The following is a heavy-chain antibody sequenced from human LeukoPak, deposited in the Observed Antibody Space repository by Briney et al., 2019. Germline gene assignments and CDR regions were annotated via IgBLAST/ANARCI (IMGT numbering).Heavy chain of an antibody. CDR1: GFTFGSYW. J-gene: IGHJ4*02. V-gene: IGHV3-7*01. Sequence: GGSLRLSCAASGFTFGSYWMSWVRQAPGKGLEWVANIKQDGSEKYYVDSVKGRFTISRDNAKNSLYLQMNSLRAEDTAVYYCARDLGYYDFWSGYYTPNYFDYWGQGTLVTVSS. D-gene: IGHD3-3*01. CDR3: ARDLGYYDFWSGYYTPNYFDY. CDR2: IKQDGSEK.